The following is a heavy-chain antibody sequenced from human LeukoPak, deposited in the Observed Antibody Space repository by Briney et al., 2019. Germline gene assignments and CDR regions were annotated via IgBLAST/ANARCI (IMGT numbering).Heavy chain of an antibody. Sequence: SETLSLTCTVSGGSISSYYWSWIRQPAGKGLEWIGRIYTSGSTNYNPSLKSRVTMSVDTSKNQFSLKLSSVTAADTAVYYCARGVTVAGTFRWFDPWGQGTLVTVSS. CDR2: IYTSGST. CDR1: GGSISSYY. D-gene: IGHD6-19*01. J-gene: IGHJ5*02. V-gene: IGHV4-4*07. CDR3: ARGVTVAGTFRWFDP.